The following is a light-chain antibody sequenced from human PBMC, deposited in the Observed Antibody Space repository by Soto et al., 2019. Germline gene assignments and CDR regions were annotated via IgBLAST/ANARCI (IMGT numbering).Light chain of an antibody. CDR1: SSDVGGYNY. V-gene: IGLV2-14*01. J-gene: IGLJ2*01. CDR2: DVS. CDR3: NSYTSSSTHVV. Sequence: QSALTQPASVSGSPGQSITISCTGTSSDVGGYNYVSWYQQHPGKAPKLMIYDVSNRPSGVSNSFSGSKSGNTASLTISGLQAEDEADYYCNSYTSSSTHVVFGGGTKLTVL.